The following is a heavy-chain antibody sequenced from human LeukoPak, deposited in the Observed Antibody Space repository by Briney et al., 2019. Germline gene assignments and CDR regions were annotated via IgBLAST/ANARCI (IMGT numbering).Heavy chain of an antibody. V-gene: IGHV3-48*04. D-gene: IGHD4-23*01. Sequence: GGPLRLSCAASGFTFSTYSMNWVRQAPGKGLEWISYISSSSRTMYYADSVKGRFTISRDNAKKSLYLQMNSLRAEDTAVYYCARDLGLYDYGGNIDYWGQGTLVTVSS. CDR3: ARDLGLYDYGGNIDY. CDR2: ISSSSRTM. CDR1: GFTFSTYS. J-gene: IGHJ4*02.